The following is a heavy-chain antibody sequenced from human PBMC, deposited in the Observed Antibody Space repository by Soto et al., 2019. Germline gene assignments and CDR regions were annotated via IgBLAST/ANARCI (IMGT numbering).Heavy chain of an antibody. CDR3: ARGPSGDKVDF. CDR2: IYNSVNT. J-gene: IGHJ4*02. V-gene: IGHV4-30-4*01. D-gene: IGHD3-10*01. CDR1: GDSISNGSYT. Sequence: QVQLQESGPGLVEPSQTLSLTCTVSGDSISNGSYTWSWIRQPPGKDLEWIGHIYNSVNTYSNPSLTSRVTLSVDTSKNQFSLNLSSVTAADSSVYYCARGPSGDKVDFWGQGALVTVSS.